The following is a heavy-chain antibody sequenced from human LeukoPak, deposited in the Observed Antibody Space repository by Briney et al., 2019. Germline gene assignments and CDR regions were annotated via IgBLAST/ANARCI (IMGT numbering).Heavy chain of an antibody. CDR1: GFTFSNYW. Sequence: GGSLRLSCAASGFTFSNYWMNWVRQAPGKGLEWVANIKQDGSEKYYVDSVTGRFTISRDNAKNTLYLQMDSLRAEDTAVYYCARDREYHYDSSGYKHFDSWGQGTLVAVSS. CDR2: IKQDGSEK. CDR3: ARDREYHYDSSGYKHFDS. J-gene: IGHJ5*01. V-gene: IGHV3-7*01. D-gene: IGHD3-22*01.